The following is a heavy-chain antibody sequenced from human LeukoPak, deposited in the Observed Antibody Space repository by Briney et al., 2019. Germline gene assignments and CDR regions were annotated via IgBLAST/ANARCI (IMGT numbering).Heavy chain of an antibody. Sequence: SETLSLTCTVSGGSISSYYWSWLRQPPGKGLEWIGYIYYSGSTNYNPSLKSRVTISVDTSKNQFSLKLSSVTAADTAVYYCARGGTENFDYWGQGTLVTVSS. CDR3: ARGGTENFDY. J-gene: IGHJ4*02. CDR2: IYYSGST. D-gene: IGHD3-16*01. V-gene: IGHV4-59*01. CDR1: GGSISSYY.